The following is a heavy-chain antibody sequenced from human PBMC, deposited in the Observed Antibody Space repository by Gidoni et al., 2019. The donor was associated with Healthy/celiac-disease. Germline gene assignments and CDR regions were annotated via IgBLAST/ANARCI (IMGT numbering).Heavy chain of an antibody. J-gene: IGHJ4*02. Sequence: EVQLVESGGGLVQPGRSLRLSCAASGFPFDVYAMHWVRQAPGKGLEWVSVISWNSGSIGYADSVKGRFTISRDNAKNSLYLQMNSLRAEDTALYYCAKGAGGAVADTLDYWGQGTLVTVSS. V-gene: IGHV3-9*01. CDR2: ISWNSGSI. D-gene: IGHD6-19*01. CDR3: AKGAGGAVADTLDY. CDR1: GFPFDVYA.